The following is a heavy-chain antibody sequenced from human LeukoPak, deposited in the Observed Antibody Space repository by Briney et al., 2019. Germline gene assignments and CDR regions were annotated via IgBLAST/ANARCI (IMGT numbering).Heavy chain of an antibody. CDR2: INPNSGGT. CDR1: GYTVTGYY. D-gene: IGHD2-2*01. J-gene: IGHJ5*02. Sequence: ASVKVSCKASGYTVTGYYMHWVRQAPGQGLEWMGWINPNSGGTNYAQKFQGRVTMTRDTSISTAYMELSRLRSDDTAVYYCARVSIVVVPAAWFDPWGQGTLVTVSS. CDR3: ARVSIVVVPAAWFDP. V-gene: IGHV1-2*02.